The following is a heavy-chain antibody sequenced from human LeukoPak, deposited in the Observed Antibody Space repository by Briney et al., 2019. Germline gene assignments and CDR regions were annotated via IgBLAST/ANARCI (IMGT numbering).Heavy chain of an antibody. V-gene: IGHV5-51*01. D-gene: IGHD3-22*01. J-gene: IGHJ3*02. CDR1: GYSLTSYW. CDR2: IYPGDSDA. Sequence: GESLQISCKGSGYSLTSYWIGWVRQMRGKGLEWMGIIYPGDSDARYSPSFEGQVTMSVDKSISTAYLQWSSLKASDSAMYYCARPGGGDSSGYDLDAFDIWGQGTMVTVSS. CDR3: ARPGGGDSSGYDLDAFDI.